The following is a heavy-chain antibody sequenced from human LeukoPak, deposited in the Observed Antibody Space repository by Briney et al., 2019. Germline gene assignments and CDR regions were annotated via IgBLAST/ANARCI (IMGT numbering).Heavy chain of an antibody. D-gene: IGHD6-19*01. CDR1: GFTFSSYA. CDR2: IYSGGST. J-gene: IGHJ5*02. V-gene: IGHV3-53*01. Sequence: GGSLRLSCAASGFTFSSYAMHWVRQAPGKGLEWVSVIYSGGSTYYADSVKGRFTISRDNSKNTLYLQMNSLRAEDTAVYYCAREQWLATYNWFDPWGQGTLVTVSS. CDR3: AREQWLATYNWFDP.